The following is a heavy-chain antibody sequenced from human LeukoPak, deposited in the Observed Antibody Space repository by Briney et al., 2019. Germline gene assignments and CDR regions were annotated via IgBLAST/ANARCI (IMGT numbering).Heavy chain of an antibody. CDR1: GYTFTGYY. V-gene: IGHV1-2*02. CDR3: ARVQSHVLLWFGELLTPGGYYFDY. J-gene: IGHJ4*02. CDR2: INPNSGGT. D-gene: IGHD3-10*01. Sequence: GASVKVSCKASGYTFTGYYMHWVRQAPGQGLEWMGWINPNSGGTNYAQKFQGRVPMTRDTSISTAYMELSRLRSDDTAVYYCARVQSHVLLWFGELLTPGGYYFDYWGQGTLVTVSS.